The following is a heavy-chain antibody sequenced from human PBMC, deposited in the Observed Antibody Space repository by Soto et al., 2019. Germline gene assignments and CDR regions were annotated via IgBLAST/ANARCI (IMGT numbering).Heavy chain of an antibody. Sequence: SETLSLTCTVSGGSISSYYWSWIRQPPGKGLEWIGYIYYSGSTNYNPSLKSRVTISVDTSKNQFSLKLSSVTAADTAVYYCARGRAVFGPWGQGTLVTVAS. CDR1: GGSISSYY. CDR2: IYYSGST. J-gene: IGHJ4*02. V-gene: IGHV4-59*01. D-gene: IGHD3-10*01. CDR3: ARGRAVFGP.